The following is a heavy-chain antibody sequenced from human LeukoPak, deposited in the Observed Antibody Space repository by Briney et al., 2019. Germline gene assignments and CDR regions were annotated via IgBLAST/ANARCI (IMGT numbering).Heavy chain of an antibody. CDR3: ARGLPRYCSSTSCDLTHNWFDP. V-gene: IGHV4-39*07. J-gene: IGHJ5*02. D-gene: IGHD2-2*01. CDR2: INHSGST. Sequence: SETLSLTCTVSGGSISSSSYYWGWIRQPPGKGLEWIGEINHSGSTNYNPSLKSRVTISVDTSKNQFSLKLSSVTAADTAVYYCARGLPRYCSSTSCDLTHNWFDPWGQGTLVTVSS. CDR1: GGSISSSSYY.